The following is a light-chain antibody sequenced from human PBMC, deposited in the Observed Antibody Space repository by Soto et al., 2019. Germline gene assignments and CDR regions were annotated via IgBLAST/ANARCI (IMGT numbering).Light chain of an antibody. Sequence: DIQLTQSPSFLSASVGDRVTITCRASQGISSYLAWYQQKPGKAPKLLIFAASTLQSGVPSRFSGSGSGTEFTLTISSLQPEDFATYYCLQLYTYPLTFGPGTKVDIK. J-gene: IGKJ3*01. CDR1: QGISSY. CDR2: AAS. V-gene: IGKV1-9*01. CDR3: LQLYTYPLT.